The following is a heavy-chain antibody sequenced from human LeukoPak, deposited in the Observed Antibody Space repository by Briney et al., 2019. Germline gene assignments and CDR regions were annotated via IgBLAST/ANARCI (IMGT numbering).Heavy chain of an antibody. J-gene: IGHJ4*02. CDR3: ARERGYSYGYSDY. CDR2: ISTSSSYT. Sequence: GGSLRLSCAASGFTFSSYNMNWVRQAPGQGLEWVSSISTSSSYTYYADSVKGRFTISRDNAKNSLYLQMNSLRAEDTALYYCARERGYSYGYSDYWGQGTLVTVSS. CDR1: GFTFSSYN. V-gene: IGHV3-21*01. D-gene: IGHD5-18*01.